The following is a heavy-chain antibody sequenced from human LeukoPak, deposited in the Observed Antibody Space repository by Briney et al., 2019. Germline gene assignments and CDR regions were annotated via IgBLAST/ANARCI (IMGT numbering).Heavy chain of an antibody. J-gene: IGHJ5*02. CDR1: GYTFTSYG. CDR2: ISAYNGNT. Sequence: ASVKVSCKASGYTFTSYGISRVRQAPGQGLEWMGWISAYNGNTNYAQKLQGRVTMTTDTSTSTAYMELRSLSSDDTAVYYCARDPWNYGEDWFDPWGQGTLVTVSS. CDR3: ARDPWNYGEDWFDP. V-gene: IGHV1-18*01. D-gene: IGHD1-7*01.